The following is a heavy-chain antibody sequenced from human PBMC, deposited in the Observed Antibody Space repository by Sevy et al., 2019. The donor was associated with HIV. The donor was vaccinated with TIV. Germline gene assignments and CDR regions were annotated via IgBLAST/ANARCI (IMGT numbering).Heavy chain of an antibody. CDR2: ISSGGSPI. V-gene: IGHV3-48*03. Sequence: GGSLRLSCAASGFTFSSYEMNWVRQAPGKGLELISYISSGGSPIYYADSVKGRFTISRDNAKNSLYLQMNSLRVEDTALYYCVRVDAYYGKGLDPWGQGTLVTVSS. D-gene: IGHD3-16*01. CDR3: VRVDAYYGKGLDP. CDR1: GFTFSSYE. J-gene: IGHJ5*02.